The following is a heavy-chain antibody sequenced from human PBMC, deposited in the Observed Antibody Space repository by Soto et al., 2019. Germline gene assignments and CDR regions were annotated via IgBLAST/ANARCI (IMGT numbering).Heavy chain of an antibody. CDR1: GGSISSSNW. CDR2: IYHSRST. Sequence: QVQLQESGPGLVKPSGTLSLTCAVSGGSISSSNWWSWVRQPPGKGLEWIGEIYHSRSTNYNPSLKSRVTISVDKSKNQFSLKLSSVTAADTAVYYCASWGPYYYDSSGYYYDYWGQGTLVTVSS. V-gene: IGHV4-4*02. D-gene: IGHD3-22*01. CDR3: ASWGPYYYDSSGYYYDY. J-gene: IGHJ4*02.